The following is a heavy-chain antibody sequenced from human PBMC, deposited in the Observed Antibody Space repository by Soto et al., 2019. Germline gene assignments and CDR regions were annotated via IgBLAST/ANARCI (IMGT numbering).Heavy chain of an antibody. Sequence: QVQLVQSGAEVKKPGSSVKVSCKASGGTFSSYRINWVRQAPGQGLEWVGGIVPIHRTADYAQKFQGRVTITADQSASTSYMEPGSLMSQETAVYYCVRDSGAKLSSSWGQGTLVTVSS. CDR1: GGTFSSYR. CDR3: VRDSGAKLSSS. V-gene: IGHV1-69*01. CDR2: IVPIHRTA. D-gene: IGHD6-13*01. J-gene: IGHJ4*02.